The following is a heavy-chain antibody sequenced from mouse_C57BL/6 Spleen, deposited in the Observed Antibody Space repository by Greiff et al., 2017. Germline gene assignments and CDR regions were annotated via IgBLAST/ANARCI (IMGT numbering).Heavy chain of an antibody. Sequence: EVHLVESGGGLVKPGGSLKLSCAASGFTFSDYGMHWVRQAPEKGLEWVAYISSGSSTIYYADTVKGRFTISRDNAKNTLFLQMTSLRSEDTAMYYCAREDYYGSSPYYYAMDYWGQGTSVTVSS. J-gene: IGHJ4*01. D-gene: IGHD1-1*01. CDR1: GFTFSDYG. V-gene: IGHV5-17*01. CDR3: AREDYYGSSPYYYAMDY. CDR2: ISSGSSTI.